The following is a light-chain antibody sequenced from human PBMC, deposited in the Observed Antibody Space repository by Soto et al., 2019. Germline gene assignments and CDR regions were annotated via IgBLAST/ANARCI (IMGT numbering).Light chain of an antibody. CDR1: QSVLYTYNNKNL. Sequence: DIVMTQSPDSLAVSLGERATINCKSSQSVLYTYNNKNLLAWYQQKPGQPPKLLLSWASARESGVPERFSGSGSGTLFTLSISSLQAEDVAVYYCQQYYTLPLTFGGGTKVDIK. J-gene: IGKJ4*01. CDR2: WAS. CDR3: QQYYTLPLT. V-gene: IGKV4-1*01.